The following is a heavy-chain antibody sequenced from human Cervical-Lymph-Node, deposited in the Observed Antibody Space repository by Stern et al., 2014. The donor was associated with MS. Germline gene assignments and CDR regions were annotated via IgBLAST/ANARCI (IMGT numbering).Heavy chain of an antibody. Sequence: QVTLRESGPALVKPTQTLTLTCTFSGFSLSTSGLGVGWIRQPPGEALEWLAYIYWDDQKRYSPSLKSRLTITKHTSKNQVVLTLTNVDPVDTATYYCAHRTAGPFDYWGQGTLVTVSS. CDR1: GFSLSTSGLG. V-gene: IGHV2-5*02. J-gene: IGHJ4*02. CDR2: IYWDDQK. CDR3: AHRTAGPFDY.